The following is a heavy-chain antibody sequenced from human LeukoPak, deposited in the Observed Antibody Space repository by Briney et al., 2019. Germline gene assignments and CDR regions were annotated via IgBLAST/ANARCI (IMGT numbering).Heavy chain of an antibody. V-gene: IGHV3-23*01. CDR3: AKASLIAPPPRDAFDI. D-gene: IGHD3-22*01. Sequence: GGSLRLSCAASGFTFSSYAMSWVRQAPGKGLEWVSAISGSGGSTYYADSVKGRFTISRDNSKNTLYLQMNSLRAEDTAVYYCAKASLIAPPPRDAFDIWGQGTMVTLSS. CDR2: ISGSGGST. CDR1: GFTFSSYA. J-gene: IGHJ3*02.